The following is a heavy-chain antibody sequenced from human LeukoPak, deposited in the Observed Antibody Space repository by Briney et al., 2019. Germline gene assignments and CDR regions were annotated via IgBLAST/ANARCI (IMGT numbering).Heavy chain of an antibody. CDR3: ARLSYYYDST. D-gene: IGHD3-22*01. Sequence: SQTLSLTCTVSGGSISSGSYYWSWIRQPAGRGLEWIGRIHTSGSTNQNPSLKSRVTISVDTSENQFFLKLSSVTAADTAVYYCARLSYYYDSTWGQGTLVTVSS. V-gene: IGHV4-61*02. CDR2: IHTSGST. J-gene: IGHJ5*02. CDR1: GGSISSGSYY.